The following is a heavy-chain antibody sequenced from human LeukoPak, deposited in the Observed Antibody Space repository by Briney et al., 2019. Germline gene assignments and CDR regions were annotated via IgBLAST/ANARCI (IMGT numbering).Heavy chain of an antibody. CDR2: IYTSGGT. D-gene: IGHD6-19*01. CDR3: ARAAEYSSGWYLFDY. Sequence: SETLSLTCTVSGGSISNYYWTWIRQPAGKGLEWIGRIYTSGGTNYNPSLKSRVTMSVDTSKNQFSLKLSSVTATDTAMYYCARAAEYSSGWYLFDYWGQGILVTVSA. CDR1: GGSISNYY. J-gene: IGHJ4*02. V-gene: IGHV4-4*07.